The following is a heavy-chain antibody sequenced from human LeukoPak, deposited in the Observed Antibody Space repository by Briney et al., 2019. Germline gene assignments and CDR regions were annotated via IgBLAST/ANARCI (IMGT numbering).Heavy chain of an antibody. V-gene: IGHV3-66*01. D-gene: IGHD3-10*01. J-gene: IGHJ4*02. CDR2: IYSGGTT. Sequence: GGSLRLSRAASGFTVSTNFMSWVRQAPGKGLEWVSVIYSGGTTYYADSVKGRFTISRDNSKNTVYLQMNSLRAEDTAVYYCATDPRYSGSGNYGYWGRGTLVTVSS. CDR3: ATDPRYSGSGNYGY. CDR1: GFTVSTNF.